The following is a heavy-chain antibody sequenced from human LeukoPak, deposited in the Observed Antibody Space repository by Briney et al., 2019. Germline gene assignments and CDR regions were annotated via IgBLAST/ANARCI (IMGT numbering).Heavy chain of an antibody. CDR3: ARERSSWYYLDY. Sequence: SQTLSLTCAISGDSVSSTNAAWNWIRQSPSRGLEWLGRTYYRSKWYSDYAVSVRSRITINPDTSKNQFSLQLSSVTPEDTAVYFCARERSSWYYLDYWGQGMLVTVSS. CDR1: GDSVSSTNAA. V-gene: IGHV6-1*01. J-gene: IGHJ4*02. D-gene: IGHD6-13*01. CDR2: TYYRSKWYS.